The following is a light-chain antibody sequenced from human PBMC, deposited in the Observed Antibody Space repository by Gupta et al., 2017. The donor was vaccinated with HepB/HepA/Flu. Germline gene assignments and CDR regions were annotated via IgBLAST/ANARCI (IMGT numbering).Light chain of an antibody. CDR3: SSYTMSRTVI. Sequence: QSALTQPPSVSGSPGQSVTISCTGTSSDIGTYNRVSWYQQPPGTAPKLMIYEVTHRPSGVPDRFSGSKSGNTASLTIPGLQAEDEADYYCSSYTMSRTVIFGGGTRLTVL. CDR2: EVT. J-gene: IGLJ2*01. V-gene: IGLV2-18*02. CDR1: SSDIGTYNR.